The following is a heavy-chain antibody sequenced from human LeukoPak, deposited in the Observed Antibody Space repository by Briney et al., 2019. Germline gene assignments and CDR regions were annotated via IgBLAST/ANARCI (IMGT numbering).Heavy chain of an antibody. CDR2: ISADGTIT. J-gene: IGHJ4*02. Sequence: PGGSLRLSCVASGFTFNTYYMHWVRQAPGERLVWVSFISADGTITKYADSVKGRFTISRDNAKSTVYLQMNGLRVEDTAMYYCVRLAVTDTNYWGQGSLVTVSS. V-gene: IGHV3-74*01. CDR1: GFTFNTYY. D-gene: IGHD2-21*02. CDR3: VRLAVTDTNY.